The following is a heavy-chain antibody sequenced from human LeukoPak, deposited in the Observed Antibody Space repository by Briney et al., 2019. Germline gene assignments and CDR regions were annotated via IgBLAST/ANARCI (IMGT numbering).Heavy chain of an antibody. D-gene: IGHD1-26*01. J-gene: IGHJ5*02. CDR1: GCTFTGYY. V-gene: IGHV1-2*02. CDR3: ARDGSGSGANKEWFDP. Sequence: ASVKVSFKSSGCTFTGYYMHWVRQPPAHGIERMGWINPNSGGTNYAQKFQGRVTMTRDTSISTAYMELSRLRSDDTAVYYCARDGSGSGANKEWFDPWGQGTLVTVSS. CDR2: INPNSGGT.